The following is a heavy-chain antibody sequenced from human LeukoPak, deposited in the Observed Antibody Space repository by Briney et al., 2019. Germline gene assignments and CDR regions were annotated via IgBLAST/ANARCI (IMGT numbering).Heavy chain of an antibody. CDR3: ARGFQWHPKPNAFDI. CDR1: GVSISSYY. V-gene: IGHV4-59*01. CDR2: IYYTGDT. D-gene: IGHD2-8*01. Sequence: SETLSLTCTASGVSISSYYWSWIRLPPGKGLDWIGNIYYTGDTNYNPSLQSRVTISVDASKSQFSLKLDSVTAADTAVYYCARGFQWHPKPNAFDIWGQGTTVTVSS. J-gene: IGHJ3*02.